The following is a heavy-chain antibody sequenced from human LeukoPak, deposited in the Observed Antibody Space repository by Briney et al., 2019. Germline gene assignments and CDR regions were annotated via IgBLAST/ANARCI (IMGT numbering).Heavy chain of an antibody. V-gene: IGHV1-8*02. D-gene: IGHD5-18*01. CDR2: MNPNSGNT. J-gene: IGHJ4*02. CDR1: GYTFTSYG. Sequence: ASVKVSCKASGYTFTSYGISWVRQATGQGLERMGWMNPNSGNTGYAQKFQGRVTMTRNTSISTAYMELSSLRSEDTAVYYCASMDSYGDFFDYWGQGTLVTVSS. CDR3: ASMDSYGDFFDY.